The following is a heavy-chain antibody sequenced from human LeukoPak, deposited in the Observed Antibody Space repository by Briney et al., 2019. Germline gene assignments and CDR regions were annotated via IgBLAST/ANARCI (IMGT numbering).Heavy chain of an antibody. D-gene: IGHD1-1*01. V-gene: IGHV1-18*01. J-gene: IGHJ5*02. CDR3: ARDVPGSIGTTARFDP. CDR2: ISAYNDNT. Sequence: GAPVKVSCKSSGYTSSSYGISWIRQAPGQGLEWMGWISAYNDNTNYAQIFQGRVTMTTDTSTSTAYMELRSLRSNDTAVYYCARDVPGSIGTTARFDPWGQGTLVTVSS. CDR1: GYTSSSYG.